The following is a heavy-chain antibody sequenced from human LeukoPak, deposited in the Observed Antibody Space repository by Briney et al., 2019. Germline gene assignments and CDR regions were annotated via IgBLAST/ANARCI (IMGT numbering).Heavy chain of an antibody. J-gene: IGHJ6*02. Sequence: HPGGSLRLSCAASGFTFNNGPMSWVRQAPGKGLEWVSVIYSGGSTYYADSVKGRFTISRDNSKNTLYVQMNSLRAEDTAVYYCARARGYSGYESKWYYYGVDVWGQGTTVTVSS. CDR3: ARARGYSGYESKWYYYGVDV. V-gene: IGHV3-53*01. CDR1: GFTFNNGP. D-gene: IGHD5-12*01. CDR2: IYSGGST.